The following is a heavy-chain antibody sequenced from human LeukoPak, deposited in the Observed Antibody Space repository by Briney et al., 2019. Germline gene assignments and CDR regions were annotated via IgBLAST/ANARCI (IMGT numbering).Heavy chain of an antibody. V-gene: IGHV1-46*01. CDR2: INPSGGST. Sequence: GASVKVSCKASGYTFTSYYMHWVRQAPGQGLEWMGIINPSGGSTSYAQKFQSRVTMTRDTSTSKVYMELSSLRSEDTAVYYCARGHVYCSSTSCSLSWFDPWGQGTLVTVSS. CDR1: GYTFTSYY. J-gene: IGHJ5*02. CDR3: ARGHVYCSSTSCSLSWFDP. D-gene: IGHD2-2*01.